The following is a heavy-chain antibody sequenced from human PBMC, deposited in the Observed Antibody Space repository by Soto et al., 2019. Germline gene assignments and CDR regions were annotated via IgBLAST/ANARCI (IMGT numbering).Heavy chain of an antibody. Sequence: EVQLVESGGGLVQPGGSLRLSCVASGFSVSATKYMNWLRQAPDTGLEWVSVIYSGGTYYYADSVKGRFTISRHGSKNTLYLQMDSLRPEDTAVYFCARANDLNAFDMWGQGTMVTVSS. V-gene: IGHV3-53*04. CDR2: IYSGGTY. J-gene: IGHJ3*02. CDR1: GFSVSATKY. CDR3: ARANDLNAFDM.